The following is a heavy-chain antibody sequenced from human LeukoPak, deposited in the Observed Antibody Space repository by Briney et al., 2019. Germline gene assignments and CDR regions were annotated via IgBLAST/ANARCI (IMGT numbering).Heavy chain of an antibody. V-gene: IGHV3-21*01. CDR3: ARDSYYDSSGYYGAEGNGMDV. Sequence: GGSLRLSCAASGFTFSSYSMNWVRQAPGKGLEWVSSISSSSSYIYYADSVKGRFTISRDNAKNSLYLQMSSLRAEDTAVYYCARDSYYDSSGYYGAEGNGMDVWGQGTTVTVSS. CDR2: ISSSSSYI. CDR1: GFTFSSYS. J-gene: IGHJ6*02. D-gene: IGHD3-22*01.